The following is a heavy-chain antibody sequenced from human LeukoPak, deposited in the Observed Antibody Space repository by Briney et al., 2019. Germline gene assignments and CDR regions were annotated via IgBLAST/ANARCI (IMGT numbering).Heavy chain of an antibody. CDR2: IYTSGST. J-gene: IGHJ3*02. Sequence: PSETLSLTCTVSGGSISSGSYYWSWIRQPAGKGLEWIGRIYTSGSTNYNPSLKSRDTISVDTSKNQFSLKLSSVTAADTAVYYCARAIRSFDIWGQGTMVTVSS. CDR3: ARAIRSFDI. D-gene: IGHD3-3*01. V-gene: IGHV4-61*02. CDR1: GGSISSGSYY.